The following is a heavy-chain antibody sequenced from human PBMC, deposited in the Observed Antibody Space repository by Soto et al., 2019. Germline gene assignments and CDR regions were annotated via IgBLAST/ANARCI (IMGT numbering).Heavy chain of an antibody. J-gene: IGHJ1*01. CDR2: TSHDGSNK. CDR1: GFTFRSYV. D-gene: IGHD3-16*01. CDR3: ARWGTTGGVDV. Sequence: QVQLVESGGGVVQPGTSLRLSCVGSGFTFRSYVIHWVRQAPGKGLEWVALTSHDGSNKDYGDSVKGRFTISRDNSRNTVDLQMDSLRREDTALYYCARWGTTGGVDVRGQGTLVSVSS. V-gene: IGHV3-33*05.